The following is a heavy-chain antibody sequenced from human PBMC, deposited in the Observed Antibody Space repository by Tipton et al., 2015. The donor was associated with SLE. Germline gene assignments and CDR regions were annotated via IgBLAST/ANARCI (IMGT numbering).Heavy chain of an antibody. CDR2: INHSGST. CDR1: GGSISSSSYY. J-gene: IGHJ4*02. D-gene: IGHD1-1*01. Sequence: TLSLTCTVSGGSISSSSYYWGWIRQPPGKGLEWIGEINHSGSTNYNPSLKSRVTISVDTSKNQFSLKLSSVTAADTAVYYCARVRRTGPGDYWGQGTLVTVSS. CDR3: ARVRRTGPGDY. V-gene: IGHV4-39*07.